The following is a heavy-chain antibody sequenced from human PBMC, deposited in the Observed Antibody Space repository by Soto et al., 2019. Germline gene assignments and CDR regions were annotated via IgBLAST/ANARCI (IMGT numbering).Heavy chain of an antibody. Sequence: EVQLLESGGGLVQPGGSLRLSCEASGFIFSNYAMSWVRQGPGKGLEWVSVIGGEAVSTNCADSVKGRCTVSRDNSKNTVYLQLDSLRDDDTAVYYCTKVSTSYNGVYDPFDIWGQGTMVTVSS. J-gene: IGHJ3*02. V-gene: IGHV3-23*01. CDR1: GFIFSNYA. CDR2: IGGEAVST. D-gene: IGHD1-1*01. CDR3: TKVSTSYNGVYDPFDI.